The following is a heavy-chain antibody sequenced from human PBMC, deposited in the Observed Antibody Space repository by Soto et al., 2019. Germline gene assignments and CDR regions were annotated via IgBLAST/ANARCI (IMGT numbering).Heavy chain of an antibody. V-gene: IGHV1-18*01. Sequence: QVQLVQSGAEVKKPGASVKVSCKASGYTFTSYGISWVRQAPGQGLEWMGWISAYNGNTNYAQKLQGRVTMTTDTSTSTAYMELRSLRSDDPDLYYCATRSGSYYKRWNYYYSYGMDVWGQGTTVTVSS. D-gene: IGHD3-10*01. CDR2: ISAYNGNT. J-gene: IGHJ6*02. CDR3: ATRSGSYYKRWNYYYSYGMDV. CDR1: GYTFTSYG.